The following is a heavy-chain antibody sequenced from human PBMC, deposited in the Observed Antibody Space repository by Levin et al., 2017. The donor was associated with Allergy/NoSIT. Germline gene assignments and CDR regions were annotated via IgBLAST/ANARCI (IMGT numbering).Heavy chain of an antibody. Sequence: SETLSLTCTVSGGSISSYYWSWIRQPPGKGLEWIGYIYYSGSTNYNPSLKSRVTISVDTSKNQFSLKLSSVTAADTAVYYCAREKSGSYPEAWGQGTLVTVSS. V-gene: IGHV4-59*01. J-gene: IGHJ5*02. CDR2: IYYSGST. D-gene: IGHD1-26*01. CDR3: AREKSGSYPEA. CDR1: GGSISSYY.